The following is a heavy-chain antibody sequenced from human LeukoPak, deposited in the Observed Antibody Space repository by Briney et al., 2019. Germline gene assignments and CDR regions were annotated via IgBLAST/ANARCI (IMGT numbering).Heavy chain of an antibody. J-gene: IGHJ4*02. V-gene: IGHV5-51*01. CDR3: ARVRSTHYYGSGSAPELHEPFDY. CDR2: IYPGDSDT. Sequence: GESLKISCKGSGYSFTSYWIGWVRQMPGKGLEWMGIIYPGDSDTRYSPSFQGQVTISADKSISTAYLQWSSLKASDTAMYYCARVRSTHYYGSGSAPELHEPFDYWGQGTLVTVSS. D-gene: IGHD3-10*01. CDR1: GYSFTSYW.